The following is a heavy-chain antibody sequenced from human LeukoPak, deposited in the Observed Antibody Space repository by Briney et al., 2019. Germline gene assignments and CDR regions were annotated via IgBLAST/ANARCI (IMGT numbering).Heavy chain of an antibody. V-gene: IGHV3-21*01. J-gene: IGHJ4*02. CDR1: GFTFSSYY. CDR2: ISSSSSYI. Sequence: PGGSLRLSCAASGFTFSSYYMSWVRQAPGKGLEWVSSISSSSSYIYYADSVKGRFTISRDNAKNSLYLQMNSLRAEDTAVYYCARTQLSDTAMSYFDYWGRGTLVTVSS. CDR3: ARTQLSDTAMSYFDY. D-gene: IGHD5-18*01.